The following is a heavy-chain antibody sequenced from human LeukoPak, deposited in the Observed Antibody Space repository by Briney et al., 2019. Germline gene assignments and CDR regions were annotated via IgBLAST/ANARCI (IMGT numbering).Heavy chain of an antibody. D-gene: IGHD6-19*01. CDR2: MNPNSGNT. V-gene: IGHV1-8*02. CDR3: ARGLSSGDY. CDR1: GGTFSSYA. J-gene: IGHJ4*02. Sequence: ASVKVSCKASGGTFSSYAISWVRQATGQGLEWMGWMNPNSGNTGYAQKFQGRVTMTRNTSISTAYMELSSLRSEDTAVYYCARGLSSGDYWGQGTLVTVSS.